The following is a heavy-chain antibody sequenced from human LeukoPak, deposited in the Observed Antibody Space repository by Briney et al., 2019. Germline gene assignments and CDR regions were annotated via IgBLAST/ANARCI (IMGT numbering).Heavy chain of an antibody. CDR1: VRSISSGCYY. Sequence: SETLSLTCTVSVRSISSGCYYWSWIRQHPGKGLEWIGSIYSSGSAYYNPSLKSRVTISVDTSKNQFSLRLSSVTAADTAVYYCQSRYLEWLLEYWGQGTLVTVSS. CDR3: QSRYLEWLLEY. J-gene: IGHJ4*02. CDR2: IYSSGSA. D-gene: IGHD3-3*01. V-gene: IGHV4-39*01.